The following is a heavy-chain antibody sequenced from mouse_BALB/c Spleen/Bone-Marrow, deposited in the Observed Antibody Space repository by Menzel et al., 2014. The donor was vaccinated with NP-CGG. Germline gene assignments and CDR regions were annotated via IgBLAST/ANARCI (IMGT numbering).Heavy chain of an antibody. CDR2: IWSGGST. CDR1: GFSLTSYG. V-gene: IGHV2-2*02. Sequence: QVQLQQPGPGLVQPSQSLSITCTVSGFSLTSYGVHWVRQSPGKGLEWLGVIWSGGSTDYNAAFISRLSISKDNSKSQVFFKMNSLQANDTAIYYCARNSNWENFYYWNQGTTLTVSS. CDR3: ARNSNWENFYY. J-gene: IGHJ2*01. D-gene: IGHD4-1*01.